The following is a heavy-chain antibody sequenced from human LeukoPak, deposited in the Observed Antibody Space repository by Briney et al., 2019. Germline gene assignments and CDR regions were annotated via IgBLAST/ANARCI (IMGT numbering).Heavy chain of an antibody. Sequence: PSETLSLTCTVSPGSIYNYIWGWIRQTPGKGLEWIGYVHDSGSTNYKPSLQSRVTISIETSKNQFSLKLRSVTAADTAVYYCARLNRKFDGFDIWGRGTMVTVSS. CDR2: VHDSGST. V-gene: IGHV4-59*01. CDR1: PGSIYNYI. CDR3: ARLNRKFDGFDI. J-gene: IGHJ3*02.